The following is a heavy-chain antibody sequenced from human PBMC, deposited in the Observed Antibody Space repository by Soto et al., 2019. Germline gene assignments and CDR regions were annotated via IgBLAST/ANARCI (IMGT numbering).Heavy chain of an antibody. CDR3: AKDVVAAGGYAFDI. V-gene: IGHV3-9*01. J-gene: IGHJ3*02. CDR1: GFTFDDYA. CDR2: ISWNSGSI. D-gene: IGHD6-13*01. Sequence: GGSLRLSCAASGFTFDDYAMHWVRQAPGKGLEWVSGISWNSGSIGYADSVKGRFTISRDNAKNSLYLQMNSLRAEDTALYYCAKDVVAAGGYAFDIWGQGTMVTVSS.